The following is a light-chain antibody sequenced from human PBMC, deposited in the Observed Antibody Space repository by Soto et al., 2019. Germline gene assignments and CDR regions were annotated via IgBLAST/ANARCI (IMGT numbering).Light chain of an antibody. CDR3: AAWDDSLSVLI. CDR1: SSNIGSNY. CDR2: RNS. J-gene: IGLJ2*01. V-gene: IGLV1-47*01. Sequence: QSVLTQPPSASGTPGQRVTISCSGSSSNIGSNYVYWYQQLPGTAPKLLIYRNSQRPSGVPDRFSGSKSGTSASLAISGLRSEDEADYYCAAWDDSLSVLILGGGTKLTVL.